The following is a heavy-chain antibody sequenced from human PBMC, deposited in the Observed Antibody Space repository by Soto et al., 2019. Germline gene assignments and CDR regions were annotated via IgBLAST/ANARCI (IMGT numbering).Heavy chain of an antibody. CDR1: GFTFSVSP. D-gene: IGHD3-3*01. CDR3: VNTHYDCLDA. CDR2: INGGADGNT. J-gene: IGHJ6*03. V-gene: IGHV3-23*01. Sequence: EVQLLESGGGLVLPGGSLRLSCAASGFTFSVSPMSWVRQAPGKGLEWVSAINGGADGNTFYADSVEGRFTISRDNSKNTLYLQMNGMRVEDTAIYYCVNTHYDCLDAWGKGTTVTVSS.